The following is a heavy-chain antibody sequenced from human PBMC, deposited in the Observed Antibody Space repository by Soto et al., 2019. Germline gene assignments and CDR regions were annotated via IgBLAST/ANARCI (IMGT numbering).Heavy chain of an antibody. D-gene: IGHD2-2*01. V-gene: IGHV4-59*08. J-gene: IGHJ5*02. CDR3: APPTTACFDP. Sequence: SETLSLTCTVSGGSISGYYWSWIRQPPGKGLEWIAYVHYSGTTNYNSSLKSRVTISVDTSKNQFSLKLTSVSAADTALYFCAPPTTACFDPWGQGTLLTVS. CDR1: GGSISGYY. CDR2: VHYSGTT.